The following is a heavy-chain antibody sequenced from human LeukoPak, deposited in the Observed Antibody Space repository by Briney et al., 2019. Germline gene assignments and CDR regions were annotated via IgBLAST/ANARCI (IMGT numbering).Heavy chain of an antibody. J-gene: IGHJ4*02. CDR2: ISSNGGST. Sequence: PGGSLRLSCAASGFTFSSYAMHWVRQAPGKGLEYVSAISSNGGSTYYANSVKGRFTISRDNSKNTLYLQMGSLRAEDMAVYYCARTPDIVATIFYFDYWGQGTLVTVSS. CDR1: GFTFSSYA. CDR3: ARTPDIVATIFYFDY. D-gene: IGHD5-12*01. V-gene: IGHV3-64*01.